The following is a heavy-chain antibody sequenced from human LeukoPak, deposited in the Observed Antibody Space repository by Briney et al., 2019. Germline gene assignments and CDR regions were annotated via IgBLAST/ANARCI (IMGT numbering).Heavy chain of an antibody. CDR2: IDWDDDK. J-gene: IGHJ4*02. CDR1: GGSISSYY. V-gene: IGHV2-70*11. D-gene: IGHD3-10*01. CDR3: ARVSSSSGSGSAFYFDY. Sequence: TLSLTCTVSGGSISSYYWSWIRQPPGKALEWLARIDWDDDKYYSTSLKTRLTISKDTSKNQVVLTMTNMDPVDTATYYCARVSSSSGSGSAFYFDYWGQGTLVTVSS.